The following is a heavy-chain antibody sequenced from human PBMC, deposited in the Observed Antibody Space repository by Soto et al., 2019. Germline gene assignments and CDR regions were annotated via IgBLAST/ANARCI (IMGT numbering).Heavy chain of an antibody. D-gene: IGHD4-4*01. CDR3: ARDYSNQMEQWYYYYGMDV. CDR2: ISSSSSTI. V-gene: IGHV3-48*02. J-gene: IGHJ6*02. Sequence: EVQLVESGGGLVQPGGSLRLSCAASGFTFSSYSMNWVRQAPGKGLGWVSYISSSSSTIYYADSVKGRVNISRDNAKNSLYLQMNSLRDEETAVYYCARDYSNQMEQWYYYYGMDVWGQGTTVTVSS. CDR1: GFTFSSYS.